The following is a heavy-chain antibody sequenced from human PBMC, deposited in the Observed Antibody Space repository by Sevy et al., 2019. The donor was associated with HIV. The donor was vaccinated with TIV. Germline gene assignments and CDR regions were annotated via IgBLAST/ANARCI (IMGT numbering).Heavy chain of an antibody. CDR1: GFTFSSYG. J-gene: IGHJ4*02. Sequence: GGSLRLSCAASGFTFSSYGMHWVRQAPGKGLEWVSVISYDGSYKYYGDSVKGRFTISRDKSKNTLYLQMNSLRPEDRAVYYCAKDCGYSFNWYPGYWGQGTLVTVSS. D-gene: IGHD6-13*01. CDR3: AKDCGYSFNWYPGY. CDR2: ISYDGSYK. V-gene: IGHV3-30*18.